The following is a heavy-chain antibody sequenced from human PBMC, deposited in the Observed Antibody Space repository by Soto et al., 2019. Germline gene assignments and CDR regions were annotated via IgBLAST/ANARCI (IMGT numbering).Heavy chain of an antibody. CDR2: TIPISGTS. J-gene: IGHJ4*02. CDR1: GGTFNNYA. V-gene: IGHV1-69*01. Sequence: QVQLVQSGAEVKKPGSSVKVSCRASGGTFNNYAVTWVRQAPGQGLEWMGGTIPISGTSNYAQKFQDRVRNTADESTNTVHMELNSLTFEDTAMYYCATSYGTSWYGDWGGQGTLVTVSS. D-gene: IGHD6-13*01. CDR3: ATSYGTSWYGDW.